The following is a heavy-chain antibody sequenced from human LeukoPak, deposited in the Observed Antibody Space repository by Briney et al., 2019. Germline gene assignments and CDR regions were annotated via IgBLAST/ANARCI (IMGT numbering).Heavy chain of an antibody. CDR1: GGSISSGGYY. D-gene: IGHD6-13*01. CDR2: IYTSGST. CDR3: ARAQSRLAAAGTFDY. Sequence: SQTLSLTCTVSGGSISSGGYYWSWIRQHPGKGLEWIGRIYTSGSTNYNPSLKSRVTMSVDTSKNQFSLKLSSVTAADTAVYYCARAQSRLAAAGTFDYWGQGTLVTVSS. J-gene: IGHJ4*02. V-gene: IGHV4-61*02.